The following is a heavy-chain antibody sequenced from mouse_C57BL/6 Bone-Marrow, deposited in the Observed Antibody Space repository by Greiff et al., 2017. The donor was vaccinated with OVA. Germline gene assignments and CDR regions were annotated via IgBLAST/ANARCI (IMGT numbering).Heavy chain of an antibody. Sequence: EVQLQQSGPELVKPGASVKISCKASGYSFTDYYMHWVKQSTGKSLEWIGVINPNYGTTSYNQKFKGKATLTVDQSSSTAYVQLNSLTSEDSAIYYCARVPYYYGSSYGGCFDVWGTGTTITVSA. CDR3: ARVPYYYGSSYGGCFDV. V-gene: IGHV1-39*01. D-gene: IGHD1-1*01. J-gene: IGHJ1*03. CDR2: INPNYGTT. CDR1: GYSFTDYY.